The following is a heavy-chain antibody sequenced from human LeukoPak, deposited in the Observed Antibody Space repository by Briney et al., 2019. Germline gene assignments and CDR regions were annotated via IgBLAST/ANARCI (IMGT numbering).Heavy chain of an antibody. J-gene: IGHJ4*02. CDR2: INTGGSST. Sequence: PGGSLRLSCAASGFTFSSYWMHWVRQAPGKGLVWVSRINTGGSSTSYADSVKGRFTISRDNAKNSLYLQMNSLRDEDTAVYYCARGIVVVTGRPNFDYWGQGTLVTVSS. D-gene: IGHD2-21*02. CDR1: GFTFSSYW. V-gene: IGHV3-74*01. CDR3: ARGIVVVTGRPNFDY.